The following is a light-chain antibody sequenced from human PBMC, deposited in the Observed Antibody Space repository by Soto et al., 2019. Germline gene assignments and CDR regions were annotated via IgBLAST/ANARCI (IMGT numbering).Light chain of an antibody. Sequence: DIVMTQSPDSLAVSLGERATINCKSSHSILTNNKNYLAWFQQKPGQPPKLLIYWASTRKSGVPDRFSGSGSGTDFTLTISSLQTEDVAVYYCQQYHSDPITFGQGTRLDIK. CDR3: QQYHSDPIT. CDR2: WAS. J-gene: IGKJ5*01. V-gene: IGKV4-1*01. CDR1: HSILTNNKNY.